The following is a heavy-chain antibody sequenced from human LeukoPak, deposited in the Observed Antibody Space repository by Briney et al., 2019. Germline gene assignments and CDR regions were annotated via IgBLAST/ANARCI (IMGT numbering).Heavy chain of an antibody. J-gene: IGHJ4*02. CDR2: IRNKANSYAT. V-gene: IGHV3-73*01. Sequence: GGSLRLSCAASGFTFSGPTMHWVRQASGKGLEWVGRIRNKANSYATAYVESVKGRFTISRDDSKNTVYLQMNSLKTEDTAVYYCTGQPNYGDYPNWGQGTLVTVSS. CDR3: TGQPNYGDYPN. CDR1: GFTFSGPT. D-gene: IGHD4-17*01.